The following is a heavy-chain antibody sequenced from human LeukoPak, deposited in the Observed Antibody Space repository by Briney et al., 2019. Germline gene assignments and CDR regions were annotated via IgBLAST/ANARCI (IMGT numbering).Heavy chain of an antibody. CDR2: ISGSGGST. CDR3: AKSFGSGSPHWFDP. V-gene: IGHV3-23*01. CDR1: GFSFSSYA. Sequence: GGSLILSCAASGFSFSSYAKSWVRQAPGKGLEWVSAISGSGGSTYYADSVKGRFTISRDNPKNTLYLQMNSLRAEDTAVYYCAKSFGSGSPHWFDPWGQGTLVTVSS. D-gene: IGHD3-10*01. J-gene: IGHJ5*02.